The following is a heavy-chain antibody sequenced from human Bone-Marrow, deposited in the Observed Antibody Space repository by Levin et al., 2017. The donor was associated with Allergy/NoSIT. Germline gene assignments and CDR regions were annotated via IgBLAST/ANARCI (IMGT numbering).Heavy chain of an antibody. V-gene: IGHV4-30-2*01. J-gene: IGHJ1*01. CDR2: IYHSGST. CDR3: ARDYYDSSGYLVQH. D-gene: IGHD3-22*01. Sequence: PSETLSLTCAVSGGSISSGGYSWSWIRQPPGKGLEWIGYIYHSGSTYYNPSLKSRVTISVDRSKNQFSLKLSSVTAADTAVYYCARDYYDSSGYLVQHWGQGTLVTVSS. CDR1: GGSISSGGYS.